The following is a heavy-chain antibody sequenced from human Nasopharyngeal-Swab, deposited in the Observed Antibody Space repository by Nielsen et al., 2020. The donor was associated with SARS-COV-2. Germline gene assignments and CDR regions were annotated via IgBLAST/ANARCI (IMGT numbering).Heavy chain of an antibody. CDR2: IHRGGTT. D-gene: IGHD6-13*01. CDR3: ANVRVASAGTFDF. Sequence: WIPQPPGKGPEWIGEIHRGGTTNYNPSLESRVTISLDKSKNQFSLRLNSVTAADTAVYYCANVRVASAGTFDFWGLGTLVTVSS. V-gene: IGHV4-4*02. J-gene: IGHJ4*02.